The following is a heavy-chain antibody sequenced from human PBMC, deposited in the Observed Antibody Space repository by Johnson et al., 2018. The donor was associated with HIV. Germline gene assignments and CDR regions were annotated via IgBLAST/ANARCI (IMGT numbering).Heavy chain of an antibody. CDR1: GFTFSSYG. CDR2: IWYDGSNK. CDR3: ARDGVVPDAFDI. Sequence: QVQLVESGGCVVQPGRSLRLSCAASGFTFSSYGMHWVRQAPGKGLEWVAVIWYDGSNKYYADSVKGRFTISRDNSKNTLYLQMNSLRGEDTAVYYCARDGVVPDAFDIWGQGTMVTVSS. D-gene: IGHD3-16*01. J-gene: IGHJ3*02. V-gene: IGHV3-33*01.